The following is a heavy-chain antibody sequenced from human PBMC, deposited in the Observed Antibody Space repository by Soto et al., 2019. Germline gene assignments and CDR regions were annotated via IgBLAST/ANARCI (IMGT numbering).Heavy chain of an antibody. V-gene: IGHV1-3*01. D-gene: IGHD6-13*01. J-gene: IGHJ6*02. CDR2: INAGNGNT. CDR1: GYTFTSYA. Sequence: ASVKVSCKASGYTFTSYAMHWVRQAPGQRLEWMGWINAGNGNTKYSQKFQGRVTITRDTSASTAYMELSSLRSEDTAVYYCARGVEQQLDDYGMDVCGQGTTVTVSS. CDR3: ARGVEQQLDDYGMDV.